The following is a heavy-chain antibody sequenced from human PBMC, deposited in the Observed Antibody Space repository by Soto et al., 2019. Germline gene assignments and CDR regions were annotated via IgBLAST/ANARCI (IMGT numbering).Heavy chain of an antibody. CDR3: AKDPCSSTSCHFDY. CDR2: ISYDGSNK. Sequence: GGSLRLSCAASGFTFSSYGMHWVRQAPGKGLEWVAVISYDGSNKYYADSVKGRFTISRDNSKNTLYLQMNSLRAEDTAVYYCAKDPCSSTSCHFDYWGQGTRVTVSS. D-gene: IGHD2-2*01. CDR1: GFTFSSYG. J-gene: IGHJ4*02. V-gene: IGHV3-30*18.